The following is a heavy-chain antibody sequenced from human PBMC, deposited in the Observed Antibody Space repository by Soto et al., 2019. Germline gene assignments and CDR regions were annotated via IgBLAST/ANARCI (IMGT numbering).Heavy chain of an antibody. CDR1: GYTFTSYG. D-gene: IGHD3-3*01. J-gene: IGHJ4*02. CDR2: ISAYNGNT. Sequence: ASVKVSCKASGYTFTSYGISWVRQAPGQGLEWMGWISAYNGNTNYAQKLQGRVTMTTDTSTSTAYMELRSLRSDDTAVYYCARDYYYDFWSGYQYYFDYWGQGTLVPVSS. V-gene: IGHV1-18*01. CDR3: ARDYYYDFWSGYQYYFDY.